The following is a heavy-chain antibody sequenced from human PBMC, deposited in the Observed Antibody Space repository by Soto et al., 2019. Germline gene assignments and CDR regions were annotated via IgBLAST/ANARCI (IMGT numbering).Heavy chain of an antibody. CDR1: GFTFSSYW. CDR2: IKQDGSEK. V-gene: IGHV3-7*01. J-gene: IGHJ6*03. D-gene: IGHD1-1*01. Sequence: EVQLVESGGGLVQPGGSLRLSCAASGFTFSSYWMSWVRQAPGKGLEWVANIKQDGSEKYYVDSVKGRFTISRDNAKNSLYLQMNSLRAEDTAVYYCARGFREGWTDDYYYYMDVWGKGTTVTVSS. CDR3: ARGFREGWTDDYYYYMDV.